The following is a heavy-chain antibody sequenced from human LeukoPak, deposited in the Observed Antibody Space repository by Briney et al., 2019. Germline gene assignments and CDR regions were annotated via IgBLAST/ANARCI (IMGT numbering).Heavy chain of an antibody. CDR1: GYTFTGYY. V-gene: IGHV1-2*02. CDR3: ARDKPAEAALDF. CDR2: INPNSGGT. J-gene: IGHJ4*02. Sequence: ASVKVSCKASGYTFTGYYIHWVRQAPGQGLEWMGWINPNSGGTNYAQKSQGRVTMTRDRSINTAYMDLRSLTYDDTAVYYCARDKPAEAALDFWGQGTLVTVSS.